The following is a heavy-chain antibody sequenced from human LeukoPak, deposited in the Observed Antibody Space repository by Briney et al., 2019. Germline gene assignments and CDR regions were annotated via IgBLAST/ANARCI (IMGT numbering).Heavy chain of an antibody. CDR3: ARIITGTVALAY. Sequence: SETLSLTCTVSGGSISGNYWSWIRQPLGKGLEWIGYIFYVGSTIYNPSLKSRVTISVDPSKSQFSLQLSSVTAADPAVYYCARIITGTVALAYWGQGTLVTVSS. CDR1: GGSISGNY. CDR2: IFYVGST. V-gene: IGHV4-59*08. D-gene: IGHD1-14*01. J-gene: IGHJ4*02.